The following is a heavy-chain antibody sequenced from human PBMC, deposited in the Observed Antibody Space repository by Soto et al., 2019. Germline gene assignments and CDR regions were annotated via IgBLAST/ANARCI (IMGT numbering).Heavy chain of an antibody. CDR2: IYWDDDK. CDR3: AHIVGAPNWFDP. V-gene: IGHV2-5*02. D-gene: IGHD1-26*01. CDR1: GFSLSTSGVG. J-gene: IGHJ5*02. Sequence: QITLKESGPTLVKPTQTLTLTCTFSGFSLSTSGVGVGWIRQPPGKALEWLALIYWDDDKRYSPSLKRRLTIPKDTSKTQVVLTTTNMDPVDTATYYCAHIVGAPNWFDPWGQGTLVTVSS.